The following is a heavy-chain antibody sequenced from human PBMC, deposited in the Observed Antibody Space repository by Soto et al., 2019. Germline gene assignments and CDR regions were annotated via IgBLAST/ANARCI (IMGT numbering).Heavy chain of an antibody. CDR2: ISGSGGTT. V-gene: IGHV3-23*01. Sequence: PGGSLRLCCGGSGVPFTSYAMTWVRQAPGKGLEWVSAISGSGGTTYYANSVKGRFTISRDQSKDTLYLQMNSLRAEDTAIYYCAKDRHYGSGTYSDSYLDYWGQGTLVTVSS. CDR1: GVPFTSYA. D-gene: IGHD3-10*01. J-gene: IGHJ4*02. CDR3: AKDRHYGSGTYSDSYLDY.